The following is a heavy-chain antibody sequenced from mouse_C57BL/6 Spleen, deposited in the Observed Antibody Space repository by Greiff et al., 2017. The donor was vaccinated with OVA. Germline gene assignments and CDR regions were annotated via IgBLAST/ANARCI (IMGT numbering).Heavy chain of an antibody. CDR1: GYTFTGYW. CDR3: ARSLYYGSPHFDY. J-gene: IGHJ2*01. D-gene: IGHD1-1*01. Sequence: QVHVKQPGAELVKPGASVKLSCKASGYTFTGYWMHWVKQRPGRGLEWIGRIDPNSGGTKYNEKFKGKATLTVDKPSSTAYMQLSSLTSEDSAVYYCARSLYYGSPHFDYWGQGTTLTVSS. V-gene: IGHV1-72*01. CDR2: IDPNSGGT.